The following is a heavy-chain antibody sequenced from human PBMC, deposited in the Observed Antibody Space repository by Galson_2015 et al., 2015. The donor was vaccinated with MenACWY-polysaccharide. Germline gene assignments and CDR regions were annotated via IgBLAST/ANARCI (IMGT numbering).Heavy chain of an antibody. J-gene: IGHJ6*02. CDR1: GFTFSSYW. CDR2: IKNDGSEK. CDR3: ARGHYGMDV. V-gene: IGHV3-7*01. Sequence: SLRLSCAASGFTFSSYWMTWVRQAPGKGLEWVANIKNDGSEKYYVDSVKGRFTISRDNSKNSLYLQMHSPRAEDTAVYSCARGHYGMDVWGQGTTVTVSS.